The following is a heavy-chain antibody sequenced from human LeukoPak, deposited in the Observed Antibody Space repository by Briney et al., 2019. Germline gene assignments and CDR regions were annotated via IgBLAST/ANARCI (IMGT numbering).Heavy chain of an antibody. Sequence: GGSLRLSCVASGFTFSSYAMNWVRQAPGRGLEWVSGFSGSGGTTYYADSVKGRFTISRDNSKNTLYLQMNSLRAEDTAVYYCANGNRCTSPNCLGYYYFYMDVWGKGTTVTVSS. CDR2: FSGSGGTT. V-gene: IGHV3-23*01. CDR3: ANGNRCTSPNCLGYYYFYMDV. CDR1: GFTFSSYA. J-gene: IGHJ6*03. D-gene: IGHD2-8*01.